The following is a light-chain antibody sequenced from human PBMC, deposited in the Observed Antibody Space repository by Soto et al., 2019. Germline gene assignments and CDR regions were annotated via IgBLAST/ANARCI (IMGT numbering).Light chain of an antibody. Sequence: QLVLTQSPSASASLGASVKLTCSLNSGHSSNAIAWHQQQPERGPRFLMKINNDGSHIKGDGIPDRFSGSSSGAERYLTISGLQSEDEAAYYCQTWGTGIRVFGGGTKVTVL. CDR3: QTWGTGIRV. CDR1: SGHSSNA. V-gene: IGLV4-69*01. CDR2: INNDGSH. J-gene: IGLJ3*02.